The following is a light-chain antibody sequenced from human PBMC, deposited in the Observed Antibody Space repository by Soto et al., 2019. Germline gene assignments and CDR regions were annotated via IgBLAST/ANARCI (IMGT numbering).Light chain of an antibody. CDR2: GAS. CDR1: QSVSRN. J-gene: IGKJ1*01. V-gene: IGKV3-15*01. CDR3: QQLNSYPWT. Sequence: EIVMTQSPATLSVSPGERATLSCRASQSVSRNLAWYQQKPGQAPRLLIYGASTRATGIPARFSGSGSGTEFTLTISSLQSEDFATYYCQQLNSYPWTFGQGTKVEIK.